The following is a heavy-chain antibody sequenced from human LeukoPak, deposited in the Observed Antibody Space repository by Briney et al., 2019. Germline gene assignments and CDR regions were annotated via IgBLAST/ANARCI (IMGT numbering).Heavy chain of an antibody. Sequence: GASVKVSCKASGYTFTGYYMHWVRQAPGQGLEWMGWIDPNRGGTNYAQKFQGRVTMTRDTSTSTVYMELSSLRAEDTAVYYCARGLYASSDYWGQGTLVTVSS. CDR2: IDPNRGGT. CDR3: ARGLYASSDY. CDR1: GYTFTGYY. J-gene: IGHJ4*02. D-gene: IGHD2-8*01. V-gene: IGHV1-2*02.